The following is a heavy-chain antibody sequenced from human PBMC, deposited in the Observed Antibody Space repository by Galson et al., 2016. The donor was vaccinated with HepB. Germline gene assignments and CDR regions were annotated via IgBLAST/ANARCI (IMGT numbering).Heavy chain of an antibody. CDR1: GYSFTTYW. V-gene: IGHV5-51*01. D-gene: IGHD1-26*01. J-gene: IGHJ4*02. Sequence: QSGAEVKKPGESLKISCQASGYSFTTYWIGWVRQMPGKGLEWMGIISPSDSDTRYSPSFQGQVTLSADKSTPTAYLLWSSLKASDTAIYFCARRGNLVDSDYWGQGTLVTVST. CDR2: ISPSDSDT. CDR3: ARRGNLVDSDY.